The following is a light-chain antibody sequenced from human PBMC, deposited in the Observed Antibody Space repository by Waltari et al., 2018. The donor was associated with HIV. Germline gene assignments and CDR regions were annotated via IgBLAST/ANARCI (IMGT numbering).Light chain of an antibody. V-gene: IGLV3-1*01. Sequence: SYALAQPPSVSASPAPTATISCSGDALGNNDASWYQQKPGQSPVLVIFQSKGRPSGIPERFSGSDSGNTATLTISGAQAVDEADYYCQAWDSNTAVFGGGTKLTVL. CDR1: ALGNND. J-gene: IGLJ2*01. CDR3: QAWDSNTAV. CDR2: QSK.